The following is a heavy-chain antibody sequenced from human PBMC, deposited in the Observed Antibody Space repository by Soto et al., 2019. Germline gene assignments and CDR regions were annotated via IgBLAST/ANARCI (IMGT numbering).Heavy chain of an antibody. V-gene: IGHV3-49*03. D-gene: IGHD3-22*01. CDR1: GCAVVDYA. CDR2: IRSKAYGGTT. J-gene: IGHJ3*02. Sequence: PGGCMRLACTASGCAVVDYAMSWFRQAPGKGLEWVGFIRSKAYGGTTEYAASVKGRFTISRDDSKSIAYLQMNSLKTEDTAVYYCTRTYYYDSSPDDPFDIWGQGTMVTVSS. CDR3: TRTYYYDSSPDDPFDI.